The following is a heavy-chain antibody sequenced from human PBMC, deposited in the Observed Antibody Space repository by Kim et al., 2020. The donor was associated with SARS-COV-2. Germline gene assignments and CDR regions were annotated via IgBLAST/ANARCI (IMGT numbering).Heavy chain of an antibody. V-gene: IGHV3-9*01. Sequence: GGSLRLSCAASGFTFDDYAMHWVRQAPGKGLEWVSGISWNSGSKGYADSVKGRFTISRDNAKNSLYLQMNSLRVEDTALYYCAKSQAAYGEENNYGMDVWGQGTTVTVSS. CDR2: ISWNSGSK. D-gene: IGHD4-17*01. CDR3: AKSQAAYGEENNYGMDV. J-gene: IGHJ6*02. CDR1: GFTFDDYA.